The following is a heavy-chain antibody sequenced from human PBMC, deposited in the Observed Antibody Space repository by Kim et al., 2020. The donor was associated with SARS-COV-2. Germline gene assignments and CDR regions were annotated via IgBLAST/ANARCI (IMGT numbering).Heavy chain of an antibody. D-gene: IGHD7-27*01. CDR3: ARDPENYWGYFDY. J-gene: IGHJ4*02. Sequence: YAASVKARLTTSRHNAKNPLYLQMNSLRAEDAAVYYCARDPENYWGYFDYWGQGTLVTVSS. V-gene: IGHV3-74*01.